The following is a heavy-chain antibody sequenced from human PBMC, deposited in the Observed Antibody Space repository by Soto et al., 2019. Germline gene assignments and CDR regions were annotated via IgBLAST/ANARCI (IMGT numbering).Heavy chain of an antibody. Sequence: EMQLLESGGGLVQPGGSLRLSCVASGFTFSSYAMSWVRQVPGKGLEWVAVISGRDTYTEYAESVKGRFTISRDNSRNTLYLQMNSLRAEDTALYYCAKDSLPGIAASGTVYWGQGTLVTVSP. CDR1: GFTFSSYA. V-gene: IGHV3-23*01. D-gene: IGHD6-13*01. J-gene: IGHJ4*02. CDR3: AKDSLPGIAASGTVY. CDR2: ISGRDTYT.